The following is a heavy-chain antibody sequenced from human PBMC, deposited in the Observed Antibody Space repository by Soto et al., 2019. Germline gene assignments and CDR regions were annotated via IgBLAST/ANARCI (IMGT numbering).Heavy chain of an antibody. J-gene: IGHJ3*01. D-gene: IGHD6-25*01. CDR3: ARRYSSDGLFGAFDL. Sequence: QGQLVESGGGVVQPGRSLRLSCAGSGFTFSTFPMHWVRQAPGKGLEWVAIMSYDGSTEYYVDSVKGRFTISRDNSKNPLFLQMNRLRPEDTAVYYCARRYSSDGLFGAFDLWGQGTMVTVSS. V-gene: IGHV3-30-3*01. CDR1: GFTFSTFP. CDR2: MSYDGSTE.